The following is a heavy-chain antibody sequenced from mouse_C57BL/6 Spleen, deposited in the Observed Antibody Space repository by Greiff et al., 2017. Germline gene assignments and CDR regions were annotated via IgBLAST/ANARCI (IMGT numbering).Heavy chain of an antibody. Sequence: ESGPGLVKPSQSLSLSCSASGYSFTSGAFWSWIRKSPGNKLEWMGYISYDGSNNYNPSLKNRIPLTRDTYQNQVILKLNSVTTEDTATYYGARGDYDGRFAYWGQGTLVTVSA. J-gene: IGHJ3*01. D-gene: IGHD2-4*01. CDR3: ARGDYDGRFAY. V-gene: IGHV3-6*01. CDR2: ISYDGSN. CDR1: GYSFTSGAF.